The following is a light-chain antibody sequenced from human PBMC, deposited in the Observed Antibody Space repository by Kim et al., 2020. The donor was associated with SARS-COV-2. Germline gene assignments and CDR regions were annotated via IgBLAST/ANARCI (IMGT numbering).Light chain of an antibody. CDR2: GAS. J-gene: IGKJ2*01. V-gene: IGKV3-15*01. Sequence: EIVMMQSPATLSVSPGERATLSCRASQSVGSNLAWYQQKPGQPPRLLIYGASTRATGIPARFSGSGSGTEFTLTISSLQSEDFAVFYCQQYNNWYTFGQGTKLEI. CDR1: QSVGSN. CDR3: QQYNNWYT.